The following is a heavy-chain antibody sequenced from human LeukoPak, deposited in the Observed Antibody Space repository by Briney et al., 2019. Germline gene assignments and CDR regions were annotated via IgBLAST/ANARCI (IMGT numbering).Heavy chain of an antibody. CDR3: ARPIPFSDSSGYYYYGMDV. CDR2: INAGNGNT. V-gene: IGHV1-3*01. CDR1: GYTFTSYA. D-gene: IGHD3-22*01. J-gene: IGHJ6*02. Sequence: ASAKVSCKASGYTFTSYAMHWVRQAPGQRLEWMGWINAGNGNTKYSQKFQGRVTITRDTSASTAYMELSSLRSEDTAVYYCARPIPFSDSSGYYYYGMDVWGQGTTVTVSS.